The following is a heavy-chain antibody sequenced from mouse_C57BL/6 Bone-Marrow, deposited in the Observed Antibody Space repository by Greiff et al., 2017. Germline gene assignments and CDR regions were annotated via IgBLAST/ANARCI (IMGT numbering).Heavy chain of an antibody. Sequence: QVQLQQSGPGLVQPSQSLSITCTVSGFSLTSYGVHWVRQSPGKGLEWLGVIWRGGSTDYNAAFISRLSISKDNSKSHVFFKRNSLQADDTAIYYCAREESSGNYFDYWGQGTTLTVSS. V-gene: IGHV2-2*01. J-gene: IGHJ2*01. CDR1: GFSLTSYG. CDR2: IWRGGST. CDR3: AREESSGNYFDY.